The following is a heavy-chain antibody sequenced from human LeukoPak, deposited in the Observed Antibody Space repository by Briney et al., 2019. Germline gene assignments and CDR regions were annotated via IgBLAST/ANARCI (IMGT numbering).Heavy chain of an antibody. CDR3: ATSIVVASATRGNPPPCHYYYGMDV. CDR2: IIPIFGTA. CDR1: GGTFSSYA. J-gene: IGHJ6*02. Sequence: GASVKVSCKASGGTFSSYAISWVRQAPGQGLEWMGGIIPIFGTANYAQKFQGRVTITADESTSTAYMELSSLRSEDTAVYYCATSIVVASATRGNPPPCHYYYGMDVWGQGTTVTVSS. D-gene: IGHD2-2*01. V-gene: IGHV1-69*13.